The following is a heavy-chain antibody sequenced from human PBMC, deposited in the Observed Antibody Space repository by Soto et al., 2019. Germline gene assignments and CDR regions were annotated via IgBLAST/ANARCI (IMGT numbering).Heavy chain of an antibody. D-gene: IGHD2-2*01. J-gene: IGHJ6*02. CDR2: IYYSGST. V-gene: IGHV4-59*01. CDR1: GGSISSYY. Sequence: SETLSLTCTVSGGSISSYYWSWIRQPPGKGLEWIGYIYYSGSTNYNPSLKSRVTISVDTSKNQFSLKLSSVTAADTAVYYCARDLWVHCSSTSCPLYYYYGMDVWGQGTTVTVSS. CDR3: ARDLWVHCSSTSCPLYYYYGMDV.